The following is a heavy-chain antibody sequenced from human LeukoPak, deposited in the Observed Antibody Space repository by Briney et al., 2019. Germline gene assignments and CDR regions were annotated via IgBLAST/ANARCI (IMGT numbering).Heavy chain of an antibody. CDR1: GFTFSSYA. CDR2: ISGSGGST. D-gene: IGHD3-10*01. CDR3: AKDMANYYGSGSYYNVLGLDY. V-gene: IGHV3-23*01. Sequence: QPGGSLRLSCAASGFTFSSYAMSRDRQAPGKGLEWVSGISGSGGSTYYADSVKGRFTISRDNSKNTLYLQMNSLRAEDTAVYYCAKDMANYYGSGSYYNVLGLDYWGQGTLVTVSS. J-gene: IGHJ4*02.